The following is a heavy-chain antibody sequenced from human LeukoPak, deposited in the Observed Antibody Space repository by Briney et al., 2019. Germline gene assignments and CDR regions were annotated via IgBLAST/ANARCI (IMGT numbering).Heavy chain of an antibody. J-gene: IGHJ4*02. CDR1: GFTFSSYA. CDR2: ISGSGGST. CDR3: AKADYGDDNFDY. D-gene: IGHD4-17*01. Sequence: SGGSLRLSCAASGFTFSSYAMSWVRQAPGKGLEWVSAISGSGGSTYYADSVKGRFTISRDNSKNTLYLQMNSLRAEDTAVYYCAKADYGDDNFDYWGQGTLVTVSS. V-gene: IGHV3-23*01.